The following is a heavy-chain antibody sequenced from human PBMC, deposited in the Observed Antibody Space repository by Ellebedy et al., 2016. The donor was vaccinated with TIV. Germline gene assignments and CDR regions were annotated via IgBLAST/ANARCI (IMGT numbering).Heavy chain of an antibody. D-gene: IGHD3-22*01. J-gene: IGHJ6*02. Sequence: ASVKVSXXASGYTFTSYGISWVRQAPGQGLEWMGWISAYNGNTNYAQKLQGRVTMTTDTSTSTAYMELRSLRSDDTAVYYCAREARLSPSGYTVYYYYYGMDVWGQGTTVTVSS. CDR2: ISAYNGNT. CDR1: GYTFTSYG. CDR3: AREARLSPSGYTVYYYYYGMDV. V-gene: IGHV1-18*01.